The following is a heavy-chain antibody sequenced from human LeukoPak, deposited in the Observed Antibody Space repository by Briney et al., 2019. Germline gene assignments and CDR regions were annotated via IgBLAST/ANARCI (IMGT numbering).Heavy chain of an antibody. CDR3: ARGSNVDTAMVSFRP. CDR2: INPNSGGT. Sequence: ASVKVSCTASGYTFTGYYMHWVRHAPGQGLEWMGWINPNSGGTNYAQKFQGRVTMTRDTSISTAYMELSRLRSDDTAVYYCARGSNVDTAMVSFRPWGQGTLVTVSS. J-gene: IGHJ5*02. D-gene: IGHD5-18*01. CDR1: GYTFTGYY. V-gene: IGHV1-2*02.